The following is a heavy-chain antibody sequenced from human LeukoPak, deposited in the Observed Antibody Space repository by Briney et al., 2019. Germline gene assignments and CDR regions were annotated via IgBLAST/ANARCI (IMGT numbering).Heavy chain of an antibody. CDR1: GFTFTNYA. CDR3: AKDWYCSSTSCFRGYFDY. V-gene: IGHV3-23*01. CDR2: ISGSGGST. D-gene: IGHD2-2*01. J-gene: IGHJ4*02. Sequence: PGGSLRLSCAASGFTFTNYAMSWVRQAPGKGLEWVSAISGSGGSTYYADSVKGRFTISRDNSKNTLYLQMNSLRADDTAVYYCAKDWYCSSTSCFRGYFDYWGQGTLVTVSS.